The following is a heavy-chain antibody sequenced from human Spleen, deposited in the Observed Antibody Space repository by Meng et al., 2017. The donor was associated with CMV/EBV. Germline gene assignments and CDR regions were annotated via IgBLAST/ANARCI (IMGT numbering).Heavy chain of an antibody. D-gene: IGHD3-22*01. V-gene: IGHV1-18*04. CDR3: ARDSVYYYDTSGYSKWFDP. J-gene: IGHJ5*02. CDR1: GYTFTDYY. CDR2: ISAYNEMT. Sequence: QVQLVQSGAEVKKPGASVKVSCKTSGYTFTDYYTHWVRQAPGQGLEWMGWISAYNEMTNYAQKFQDRITMTTDTSTDTAYMELRSLRSDDTALYYCARDSVYYYDTSGYSKWFDPWGQGTLVTVSS.